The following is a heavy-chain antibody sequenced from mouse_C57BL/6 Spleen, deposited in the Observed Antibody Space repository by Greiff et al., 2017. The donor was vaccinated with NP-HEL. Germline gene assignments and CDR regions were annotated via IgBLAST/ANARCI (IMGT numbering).Heavy chain of an antibody. CDR1: GYTFTSYW. J-gene: IGHJ3*01. CDR3: ARRDDPAWFAY. Sequence: QVQLQQPGAELVMPGASVKLSCKASGYTFTSYWMHWVKQRPGQGLEWIGEIDPSDSYTNYNQKFKGKSTLTVDKSSSTAYMQLSSLTSEDSAVYYCARRDDPAWFAYWGQGTLVTVSA. CDR2: IDPSDSYT. V-gene: IGHV1-69*01.